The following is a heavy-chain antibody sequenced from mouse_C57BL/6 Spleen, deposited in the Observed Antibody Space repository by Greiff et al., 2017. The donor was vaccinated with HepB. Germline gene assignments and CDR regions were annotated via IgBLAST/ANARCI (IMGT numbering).Heavy chain of an antibody. CDR2: IDPSDSYT. D-gene: IGHD1-1*01. V-gene: IGHV1-69*01. CDR3: ARSHITTVVGFDV. J-gene: IGHJ1*03. Sequence: VKLQQPGAELVMPGASVKLSCKASGYTFTSYWMHWVKQRPGQGLEWIGEIDPSDSYTNYNQKFKGKSTLTVDKSSSIAYMQLSSLTSEDSAVYYCARSHITTVVGFDVWGTGTTVTVSS. CDR1: GYTFTSYW.